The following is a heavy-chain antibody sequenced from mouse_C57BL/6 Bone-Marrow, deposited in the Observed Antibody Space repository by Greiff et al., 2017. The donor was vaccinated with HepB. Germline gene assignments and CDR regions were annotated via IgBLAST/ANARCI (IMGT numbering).Heavy chain of an antibody. Sequence: QVQLQQPGAELVKPGASVKMSCKASGYTFTSYWITWVKQRPGQGLEWIGDIYPGSGSTNYNEKFKSKATLTVDTSSSTAYMQLSSLTSEDSAVFYCARGGDGYSSYYFDYWGQGTTLTVSS. CDR3: ARGGDGYSSYYFDY. CDR2: IYPGSGST. V-gene: IGHV1-55*01. J-gene: IGHJ2*01. D-gene: IGHD2-3*01. CDR1: GYTFTSYW.